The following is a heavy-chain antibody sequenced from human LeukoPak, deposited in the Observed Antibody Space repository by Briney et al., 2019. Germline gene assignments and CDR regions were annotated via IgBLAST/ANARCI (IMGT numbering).Heavy chain of an antibody. D-gene: IGHD2/OR15-2a*01. CDR1: GFTFSSYS. Sequence: PGGSLRLSCAASGFTFSSYSMNWVRQAPGKGLEWVSSISSSSSYIYYADSVKGRFTISRDDAKNTLYLQMNSLRAEDTAVYYCARDWFHAIDYWGQGTLVTVSS. CDR2: ISSSSSYI. CDR3: ARDWFHAIDY. V-gene: IGHV3-21*01. J-gene: IGHJ4*02.